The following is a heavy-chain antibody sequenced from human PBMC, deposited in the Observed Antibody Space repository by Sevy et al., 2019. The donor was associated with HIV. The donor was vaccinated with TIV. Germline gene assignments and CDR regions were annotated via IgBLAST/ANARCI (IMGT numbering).Heavy chain of an antibody. D-gene: IGHD3-22*01. V-gene: IGHV1-69*13. Sequence: ASVKVPCKASGDTLSNYALSWVRQAPGQGLEWMGWILPIFRSAKTAQKFQGRVTITVDDSTSTAYMELTSLRFEDTAMYYCARLSSALDYDISGTEDYWGQGTLVTVSS. CDR3: ARLSSALDYDISGTEDY. J-gene: IGHJ4*02. CDR1: GDTLSNYA. CDR2: ILPIFRSA.